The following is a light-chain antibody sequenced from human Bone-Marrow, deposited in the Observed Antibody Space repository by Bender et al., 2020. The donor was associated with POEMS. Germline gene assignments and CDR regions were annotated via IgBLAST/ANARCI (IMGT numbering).Light chain of an antibody. CDR3: CAHTANTTYV. J-gene: IGLJ1*01. CDR1: NDNVGGYHY. Sequence: QSALTQPRSVSGSPGQSVTISCTGTNDNVGGYHYVSWYQQHPDKAPRLLIYDVTKRPSGVPYRFSGSKSGNTASLTISGLQADDEADYFCCAHTANTTYVFGTGTTVTVL. CDR2: DVT. V-gene: IGLV2-11*01.